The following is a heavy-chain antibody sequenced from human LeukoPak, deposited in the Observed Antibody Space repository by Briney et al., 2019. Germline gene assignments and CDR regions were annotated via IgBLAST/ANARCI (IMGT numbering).Heavy chain of an antibody. CDR3: AREGSIVARTDY. CDR1: GFTFDNYA. J-gene: IGHJ4*02. V-gene: IGHV3-30-3*01. D-gene: IGHD3-16*02. CDR2: ISFDGNQE. Sequence: GGSLRLSWEASGFTFDNYAMHWVRQAPGRRLEWVAVISFDGNQEYYPDSVKGRFTISRDNSKNTLYLQMNGLKTEDTAVYYCAREGSIVARTDYWGQGALVIVSS.